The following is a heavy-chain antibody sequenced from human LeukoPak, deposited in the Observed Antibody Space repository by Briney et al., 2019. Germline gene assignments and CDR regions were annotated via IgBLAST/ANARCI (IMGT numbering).Heavy chain of an antibody. CDR3: ARFRGQLPYSDAFDI. CDR2: IKQDGSEK. D-gene: IGHD2-2*01. Sequence: PGGSLRLSCAASGFTFSRYWMTWVRQAPGKGLEWVANIKQDGSEKYYVDSVKGRFTISRDNAKNSLYLQMNSLRAEDTAVYYCARFRGQLPYSDAFDIWGQGTMVTVSS. V-gene: IGHV3-7*01. CDR1: GFTFSRYW. J-gene: IGHJ3*02.